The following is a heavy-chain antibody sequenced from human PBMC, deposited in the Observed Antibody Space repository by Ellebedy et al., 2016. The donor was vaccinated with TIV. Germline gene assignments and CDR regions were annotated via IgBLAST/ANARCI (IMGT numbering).Heavy chain of an antibody. J-gene: IGHJ4*02. D-gene: IGHD3-16*01. V-gene: IGHV1-3*01. CDR2: INAGNGNT. Sequence: AASVKVSCKASGYTFSSSKMHWVRQAPGQRLEWMGWINAGNGNTKHSHKFQARVTLTRDTSASKADMELSSLRSEDTAVYYCARDWGGGGDYWGQGTLVTVSS. CDR3: ARDWGGGGDY. CDR1: GYTFSSSK.